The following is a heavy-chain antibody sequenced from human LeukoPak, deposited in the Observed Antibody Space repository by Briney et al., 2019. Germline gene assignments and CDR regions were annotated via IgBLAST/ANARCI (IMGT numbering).Heavy chain of an antibody. D-gene: IGHD3-22*01. J-gene: IGHJ4*02. Sequence: GGSLRVSCSASGFTFNSYWMNWVGQAPGKGLEWVANRKQYGSDKYYVDSVKGRFTVSIDNAKNSLYLQMNSMRARATAVYFCARETSDYYESSGGFDYWGQGTLVTVSS. CDR2: RKQYGSDK. CDR3: ARETSDYYESSGGFDY. V-gene: IGHV3-7*01. CDR1: GFTFNSYW.